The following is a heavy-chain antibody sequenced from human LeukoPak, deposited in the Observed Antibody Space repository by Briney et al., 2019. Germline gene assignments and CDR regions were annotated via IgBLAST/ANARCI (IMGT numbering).Heavy chain of an antibody. Sequence: GGSLRLSCAASGFTFSSYEMNWVRQAPGKGLEWVSYISSSGSTIYYADSVKGRFFISRDNAKNSLYLQMNSLRAEDTAVYYCARAPKFRLVGVPKGPFDPWGQGTLVTVSS. D-gene: IGHD1-26*01. J-gene: IGHJ5*02. CDR3: ARAPKFRLVGVPKGPFDP. CDR1: GFTFSSYE. V-gene: IGHV3-48*03. CDR2: ISSSGSTI.